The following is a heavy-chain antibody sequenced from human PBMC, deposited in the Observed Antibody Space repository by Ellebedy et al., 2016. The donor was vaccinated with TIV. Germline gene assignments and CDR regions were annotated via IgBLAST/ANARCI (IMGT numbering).Heavy chain of an antibody. D-gene: IGHD5-12*01. V-gene: IGHV2-5*02. CDR3: AQVHIAIPGDLSFDY. Sequence: SGPTLVKPTQTLTLTCTFSGFSLSTAGVGVGWIRQSPGNGLEWLAVIYWDDDKRYSPSLKSRLTITKDTSKSQVVLTMTNMDPVDTGTHYCAQVHIAIPGDLSFDYWGQGILVTVSS. J-gene: IGHJ4*02. CDR2: IYWDDDK. CDR1: GFSLSTAGVG.